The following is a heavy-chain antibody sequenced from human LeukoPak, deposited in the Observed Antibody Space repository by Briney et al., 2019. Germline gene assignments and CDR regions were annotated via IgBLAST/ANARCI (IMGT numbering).Heavy chain of an antibody. CDR3: ARASCSSTSCLIHSYSYMDV. D-gene: IGHD2-2*01. V-gene: IGHV4-39*07. J-gene: IGHJ6*03. CDR2: IYYSGST. CDR1: GGSISSSSYY. Sequence: SETLSLTCTVSGGSISSSSYYWGWIRQPPGKGLEWIGSIYYSGSTYYNPSLKSRVTISVDTSKNQFSLKLSSVTAADTAVYYCARASCSSTSCLIHSYSYMDVWGKGTTVTVSS.